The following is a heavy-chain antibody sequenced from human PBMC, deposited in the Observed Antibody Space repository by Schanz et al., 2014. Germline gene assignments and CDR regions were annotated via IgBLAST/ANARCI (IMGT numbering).Heavy chain of an antibody. Sequence: QVQLVQSGSELKKPGASVKVSCKASGYTFPSYGISWVRQAPGQGLEWMGWISGYNGHTNYAQNLQGRVTMTTDTSTDTAYMELRSLTSDDTAVYFCARDNPYCSSTNCYDYWGQGTLVTVSS. CDR2: ISGYNGHT. CDR3: ARDNPYCSSTNCYDY. V-gene: IGHV1-18*04. CDR1: GYTFPSYG. D-gene: IGHD2-2*01. J-gene: IGHJ4*02.